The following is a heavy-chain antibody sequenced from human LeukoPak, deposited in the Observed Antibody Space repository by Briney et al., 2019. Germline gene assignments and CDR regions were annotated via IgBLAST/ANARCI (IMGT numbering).Heavy chain of an antibody. Sequence: GGSLRLSCAASGFTFSSYAMTWVRQAPGKGLEWVSTISGSGGDTFYAASVKGRFTISRDNSKNTLYLQMSSLRAEDTALYYCAKGSSRSGRDCDFWGQGSLVTVS. D-gene: IGHD1-26*01. J-gene: IGHJ4*02. CDR3: AKGSSRSGRDCDF. V-gene: IGHV3-23*01. CDR1: GFTFSSYA. CDR2: ISGSGGDT.